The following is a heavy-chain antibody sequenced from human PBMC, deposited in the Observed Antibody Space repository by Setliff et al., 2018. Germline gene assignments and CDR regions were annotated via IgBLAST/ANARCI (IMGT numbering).Heavy chain of an antibody. Sequence: PGESLKISCKGPGYSFTSYWIGWVRQMPGKGLEWMGIIYPGDSDTRYSPSFQGQVTISADKSISTAYLQWSSLKASDTAMYYCARLTYYYDSSGLNAFDIWGQGTMVTVSS. CDR1: GYSFTSYW. J-gene: IGHJ3*02. CDR2: IYPGDSDT. V-gene: IGHV5-51*01. CDR3: ARLTYYYDSSGLNAFDI. D-gene: IGHD3-22*01.